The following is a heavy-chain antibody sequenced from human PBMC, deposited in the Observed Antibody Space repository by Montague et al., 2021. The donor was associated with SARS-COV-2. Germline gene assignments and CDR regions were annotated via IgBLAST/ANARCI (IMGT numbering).Heavy chain of an antibody. D-gene: IGHD3-9*01. V-gene: IGHV3-74*01. CDR2: INTDGTIT. Sequence: SLRLSCAASGFTFSRHWMHWVRQLPGKGLLWVSRINTDGTITNYADSVKGRFTISRGNAKNSMYLQMNSLRVEDTAVYYCATDRTVAPGYGFDPWGQGTLVTVSS. CDR1: GFTFSRHW. CDR3: ATDRTVAPGYGFDP. J-gene: IGHJ5*02.